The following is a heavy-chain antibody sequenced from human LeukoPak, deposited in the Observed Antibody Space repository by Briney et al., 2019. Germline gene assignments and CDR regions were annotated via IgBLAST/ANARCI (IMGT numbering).Heavy chain of an antibody. V-gene: IGHV3-7*01. J-gene: IGHJ4*02. CDR3: VRDTGGSGSYPDY. CDR1: GFTFSNYW. D-gene: IGHD1-26*01. CDR2: LKQDGSQT. Sequence: GGSLRLSCTASGFTFSNYWMTWVRQAPGKGLEWVANLKQDGSQTYFVDSVRGRFSISRDNAKNSVYLEANSLRAEDTAVYYCVRDTGGSGSYPDYWGQGTLVTVSA.